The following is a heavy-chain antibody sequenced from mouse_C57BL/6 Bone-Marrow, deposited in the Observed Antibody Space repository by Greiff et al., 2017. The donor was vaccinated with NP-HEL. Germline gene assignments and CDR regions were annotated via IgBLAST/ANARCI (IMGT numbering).Heavy chain of an antibody. J-gene: IGHJ2*01. CDR2: IDPETGGT. CDR3: TRWLRRKGFDY. Sequence: QVQLKQSGAELVRPGASVTLSCKASGYTFTDYEMHWVKQTPVHGLEWIGAIDPETGGTAYNQKFKGKAILTADKSSSTAYMELRSLTSEDSAVYYCTRWLRRKGFDYWGQGTTLTVSS. V-gene: IGHV1-15*01. CDR1: GYTFTDYE. D-gene: IGHD2-2*01.